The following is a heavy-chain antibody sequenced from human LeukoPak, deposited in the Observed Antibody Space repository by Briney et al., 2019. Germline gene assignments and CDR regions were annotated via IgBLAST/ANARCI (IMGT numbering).Heavy chain of an antibody. J-gene: IGHJ4*02. Sequence: ASVKVSCKASGYTFTDYYMHWVRQAPGQGLEWIGWISPDSGRTGFAQNIQGRVTMTRDTSISTAYMELSRLGYDDTAVYYCARDTRSSYLQYYFDYWGQGTLVTVSS. CDR1: GYTFTDYY. CDR3: ARDTRSSYLQYYFDY. D-gene: IGHD5-24*01. CDR2: ISPDSGRT. V-gene: IGHV1-2*02.